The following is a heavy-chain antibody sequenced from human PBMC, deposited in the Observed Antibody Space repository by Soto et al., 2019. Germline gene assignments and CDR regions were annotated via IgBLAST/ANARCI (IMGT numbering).Heavy chain of an antibody. J-gene: IGHJ5*02. Sequence: QVQLVQSGAEVRKPGSSVKVSCKISGGTFINYVISWLRQAPGQGLEWMGGLIPIFGAANLAQKFQGRVTITADESTRTVNMELSSLPSEETAVYYWARGRSSPDFDPWGQGTLVTVSS. CDR2: LIPIFGAA. V-gene: IGHV1-69*01. CDR3: ARGRSSPDFDP. CDR1: GGTFINYV. D-gene: IGHD6-6*01.